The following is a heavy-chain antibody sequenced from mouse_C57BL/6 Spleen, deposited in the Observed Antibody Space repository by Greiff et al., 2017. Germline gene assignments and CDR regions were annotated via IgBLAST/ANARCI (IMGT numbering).Heavy chain of an antibody. CDR2: IRLKSDNYAT. J-gene: IGHJ4*01. V-gene: IGHV6-3*01. CDR3: TVYYGNAMDY. Sequence: EVKLEESGGGLVQPGGSMKLSCVASGFTFSNYWMNWVRQSPEKGLEWVAQIRLKSDNYATHYAESVKGRFTISRDDSKSSVYMQMNNLRAEDTGMYYCTVYYGNAMDYWGQGTSVTVSS. CDR1: GFTFSNYW. D-gene: IGHD2-1*01.